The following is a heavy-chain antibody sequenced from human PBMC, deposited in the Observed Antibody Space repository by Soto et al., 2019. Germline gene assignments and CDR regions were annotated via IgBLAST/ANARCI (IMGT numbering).Heavy chain of an antibody. CDR1: GFTFSSYG. Sequence: QVQLVESGGGVVQPGRSLRLSCAASGFTFSSYGMHRVRQAPGKGLEWVAVIWYDGSNKYYADSVKGRFTISRDNSKNTLYLQMNSLRAEDTAVYYCARDYGDYYYYYGMDVWGQGTTVTVSS. V-gene: IGHV3-33*01. CDR3: ARDYGDYYYYYGMDV. D-gene: IGHD4-17*01. J-gene: IGHJ6*02. CDR2: IWYDGSNK.